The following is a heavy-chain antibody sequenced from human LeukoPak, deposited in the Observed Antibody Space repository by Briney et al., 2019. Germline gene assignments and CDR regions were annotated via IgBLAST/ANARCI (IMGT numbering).Heavy chain of an antibody. V-gene: IGHV1-2*02. CDR3: ARDGSGSYWEYYFDY. CDR2: TNPNSGGT. CDR1: GYTFTGYY. J-gene: IGHJ4*02. D-gene: IGHD1-26*01. Sequence: ASVTVSCKASGYTFTGYYMHWVRQAPGQGLEWMGWTNPNSGGTNYAQKFQGRVTMTRDTSISTAYMELSRLRSDDTAVYYCARDGSGSYWEYYFDYWGQGTLVTVSS.